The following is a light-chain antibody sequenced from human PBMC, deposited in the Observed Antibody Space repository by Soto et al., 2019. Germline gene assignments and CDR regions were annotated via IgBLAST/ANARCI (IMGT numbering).Light chain of an antibody. CDR2: EVS. Sequence: QSALTQPASVSGSPGQSITISCTGTSSGVGSYKLVSWYQQHPGKAPKLIISEVSKRPSGISDRFSGSKSGSTASLTISGLQAEDEADYYCCSYAGTSTHTVFGGGTQLTVL. CDR3: CSYAGTSTHTV. V-gene: IGLV2-23*02. CDR1: SSGVGSYKL. J-gene: IGLJ7*01.